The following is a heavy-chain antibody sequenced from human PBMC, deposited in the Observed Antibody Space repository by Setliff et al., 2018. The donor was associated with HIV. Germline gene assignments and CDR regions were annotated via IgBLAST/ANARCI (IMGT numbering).Heavy chain of an antibody. Sequence: PSETLSLTCTVSGGSISSYYWSWTRQPPGKGLEWIGYIYYSGSTNYNPSLKSRVTILVDTSKNQFSLKLSSVTAADTAVYYCARSYYNFANGYYYYYYMDVWGKGTTVTVSS. CDR2: IYYSGST. CDR3: ARSYYNFANGYYYYYYMDV. CDR1: GGSISSYY. D-gene: IGHD3-3*01. J-gene: IGHJ6*03. V-gene: IGHV4-59*01.